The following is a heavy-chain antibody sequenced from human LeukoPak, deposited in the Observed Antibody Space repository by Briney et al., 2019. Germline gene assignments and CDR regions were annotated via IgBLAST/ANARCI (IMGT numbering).Heavy chain of an antibody. D-gene: IGHD3-3*01. CDR2: IYYSGST. CDR3: ARGIITWSGLYNGMDV. Sequence: SETLSLTCTVSGGSVSSGSYYWSWIRQPPGKGLEWIGYIYYSGSTNYNPSLKSRVTISVDTSKNQFSLKLSSVTAADTAVYYCARGIITWSGLYNGMDVWGQGTTVTVSS. V-gene: IGHV4-61*01. J-gene: IGHJ6*02. CDR1: GGSVSSGSYY.